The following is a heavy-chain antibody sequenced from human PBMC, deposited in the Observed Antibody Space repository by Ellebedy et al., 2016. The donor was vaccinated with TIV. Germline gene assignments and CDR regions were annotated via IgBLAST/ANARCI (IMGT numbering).Heavy chain of an antibody. V-gene: IGHV3-7*03. Sequence: GESLKISCAASEFTFSNHWMSWVRQAPGKGLDWVATIKKDGAETYNVDSVKGRFTISRDNAKNTLYLQMNSLRAEDTAVYYCARGPTYGIRSDYLDFWGQGTLVTVSS. CDR2: IKKDGAET. CDR3: ARGPTYGIRSDYLDF. J-gene: IGHJ4*02. D-gene: IGHD3-3*02. CDR1: EFTFSNHW.